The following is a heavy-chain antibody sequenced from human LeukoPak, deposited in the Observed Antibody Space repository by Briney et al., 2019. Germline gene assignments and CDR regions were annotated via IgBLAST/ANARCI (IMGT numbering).Heavy chain of an antibody. CDR2: INAYNGNT. J-gene: IGHJ5*02. Sequence: ATVNVSCKASGYTFTIYGISWVRQAPGHRLEWLGCINAYNGNTNYAQKIQGIVTMTTDTSTSTAYMELRSLRSDDTALYYCARDYCSGGSCYLVLDPCGQGTLFTVSS. D-gene: IGHD2-15*01. CDR1: GYTFTIYG. V-gene: IGHV1-18*01. CDR3: ARDYCSGGSCYLVLDP.